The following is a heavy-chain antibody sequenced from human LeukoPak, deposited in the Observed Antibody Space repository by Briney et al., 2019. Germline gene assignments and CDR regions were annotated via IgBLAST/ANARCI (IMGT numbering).Heavy chain of an antibody. CDR3: AREITYDFWSGRFDY. V-gene: IGHV4-34*01. CDR2: INHSGST. J-gene: IGHJ4*02. CDR1: GGSFSGYY. Sequence: SETLSLTCAVYGGSFSGYYWSWIRQPPGKGLEWIGEINHSGSTNYNPSLKSRVTISVDTSKNQFSLKLSSVTAADTAVYYCAREITYDFWSGRFDYWGQGTLVTVSS. D-gene: IGHD3-3*01.